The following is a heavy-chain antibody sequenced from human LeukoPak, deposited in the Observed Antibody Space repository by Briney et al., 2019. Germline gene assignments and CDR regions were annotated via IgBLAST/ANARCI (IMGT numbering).Heavy chain of an antibody. CDR1: GGSISSGDYY. D-gene: IGHD4-17*01. V-gene: IGHV4-30-4*01. Sequence: PSEILSLTCTVSGGSISSGDYYWSWIRQPPGKGLEWIGYIYYSGSTYYNPSLKSRVTISVDTSKNQFSLKLSSVTAADTAVYYCAREVDLRGQGDYWGQGTLVTVSS. J-gene: IGHJ4*02. CDR2: IYYSGST. CDR3: AREVDLRGQGDY.